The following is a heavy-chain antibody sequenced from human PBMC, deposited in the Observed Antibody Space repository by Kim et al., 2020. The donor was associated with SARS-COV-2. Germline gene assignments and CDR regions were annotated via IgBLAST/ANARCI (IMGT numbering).Heavy chain of an antibody. CDR3: ARVVAETALTYYYYYYGMDV. V-gene: IGHV4-59*13. CDR2: IYYSGST. D-gene: IGHD2-15*01. Sequence: SETLSLTCTVSGGSISSYYWSWIRQPPGKGLEWIGYIYYSGSTNYNPSLKSRVTISVDTSKNQFSLKLSSVTAADTAVYYCARVVAETALTYYYYYYGMDVWGQGTTVTVSS. CDR1: GGSISSYY. J-gene: IGHJ6*02.